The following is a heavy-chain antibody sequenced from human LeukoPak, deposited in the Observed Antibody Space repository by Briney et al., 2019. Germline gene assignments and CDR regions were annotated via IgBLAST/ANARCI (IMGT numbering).Heavy chain of an antibody. CDR2: ISSSGSTI. CDR3: ARRATMVRGIPAFDY. D-gene: IGHD3-10*01. V-gene: IGHV3-11*01. J-gene: IGHJ4*02. Sequence: GGSLRLSCAASGFTFSDYYMSWIRQAPGKGLEWVSYISSSGSTIYYADSVKGRFTISRDNAKNSLYLQMNSLRAEDTAVYYCARRATMVRGIPAFDYWGQGTLVTVSS. CDR1: GFTFSDYY.